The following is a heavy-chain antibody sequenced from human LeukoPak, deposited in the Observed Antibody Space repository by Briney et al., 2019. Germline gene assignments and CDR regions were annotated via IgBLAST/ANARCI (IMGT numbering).Heavy chain of an antibody. CDR2: ISHDGSNK. J-gene: IGHJ6*02. CDR3: ARDVYYGSSFMYYYYYGMDV. D-gene: IGHD3-10*01. Sequence: GRSLRLSCAASGFTFSSYAMHWVRQAPGEGLEWVAVISHDGSNKYYADSVKGRFTISRDNSKNTLYLQMNSLRAEDTAVYYCARDVYYGSSFMYYYYYGMDVWGQGTTVTVSS. V-gene: IGHV3-30*04. CDR1: GFTFSSYA.